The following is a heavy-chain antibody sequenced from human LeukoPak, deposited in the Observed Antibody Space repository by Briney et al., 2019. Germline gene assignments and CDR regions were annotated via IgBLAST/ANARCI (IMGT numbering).Heavy chain of an antibody. J-gene: IGHJ2*01. CDR2: ISSSSSYI. CDR1: GFTFSSYS. V-gene: IGHV3-21*01. Sequence: PGGSLRLSCAASGFTFSSYSMNWVRQAPGKGLEWVSSISSSSSYIYYADSVKGRFTISRDNVKNSLYLQMNSLRAEDTAVYYCARDSDYYDSSGPIPPLRYFDLWGRGTLVTVSS. CDR3: ARDSDYYDSSGPIPPLRYFDL. D-gene: IGHD3-22*01.